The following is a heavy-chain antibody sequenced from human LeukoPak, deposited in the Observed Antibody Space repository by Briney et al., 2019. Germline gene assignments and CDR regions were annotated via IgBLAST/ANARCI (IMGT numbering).Heavy chain of an antibody. Sequence: SETLSLTCTVSGGSISSYYWSWIRQPPGKGLEWIGYIYYSGSTNYNPSLKSRVTISVDTSKNQFSLKLSSVTAADTAVYYCARMLNYYGSGRVFEALDYWGQGTLVTVSS. CDR3: ARMLNYYGSGRVFEALDY. CDR1: GGSISSYY. V-gene: IGHV4-59*01. J-gene: IGHJ4*02. D-gene: IGHD3-10*01. CDR2: IYYSGST.